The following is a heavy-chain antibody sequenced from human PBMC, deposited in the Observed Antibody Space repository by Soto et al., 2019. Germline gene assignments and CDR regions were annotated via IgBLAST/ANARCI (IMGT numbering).Heavy chain of an antibody. CDR1: GDSVSSITDY. D-gene: IGHD3-22*01. V-gene: IGHV4-39*01. J-gene: IGHJ4*02. CDR2: LYYSGST. Sequence: SETLSLTCTVSGDSVSSITDYWGWIRQPPGKGLEWIGSLYYSGSTYYNPSLRSRVTISVDTSKNQFSLKLSSVTAADTAVYYCARSRVYDSSGYSDYWGQGTLVTVSS. CDR3: ARSRVYDSSGYSDY.